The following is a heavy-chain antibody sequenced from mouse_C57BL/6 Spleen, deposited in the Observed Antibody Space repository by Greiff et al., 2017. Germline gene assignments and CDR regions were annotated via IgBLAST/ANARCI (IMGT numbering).Heavy chain of an antibody. J-gene: IGHJ3*01. V-gene: IGHV14-3*01. Sequence: DVKLQESVAELVRPGASVKLSCTASGFNIKNTYMHWVKQRPEQGLEWIGRIDPANGNTKYAPKFQGKATITADTSSNTAYLQLSSLTSEDTAIYYCARPDSSGYVAWFAYWGQGTLVTVSA. D-gene: IGHD3-2*02. CDR3: ARPDSSGYVAWFAY. CDR1: GFNIKNTY. CDR2: IDPANGNT.